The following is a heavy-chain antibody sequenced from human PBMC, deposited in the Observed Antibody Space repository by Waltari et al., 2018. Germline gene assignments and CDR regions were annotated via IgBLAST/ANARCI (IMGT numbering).Heavy chain of an antibody. CDR1: GASIRSSNYY. V-gene: IGHV4-39*07. D-gene: IGHD3-22*01. CDR2: IYYSGNT. J-gene: IGHJ4*02. Sequence: QLQLQESGPGLVKPSETLSLTCTVSGASIRSSNYYWGWIRQPPGKGLEWIGSIYYSGNTYSNPSLKSRVTISVDTSKNQFSLELTSVTAADTAVYYCASSKDYYDSTGYTFDFWGQGTLVTVSS. CDR3: ASSKDYYDSTGYTFDF.